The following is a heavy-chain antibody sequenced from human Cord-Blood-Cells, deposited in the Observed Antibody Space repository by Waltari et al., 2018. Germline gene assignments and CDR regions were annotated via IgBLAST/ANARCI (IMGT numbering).Heavy chain of an antibody. CDR1: GYTFTGYY. CDR3: ARTLGNYDAFDI. V-gene: IGHV1-2*02. Sequence: QVQLVQSGAEVKKPGASVKVSCKASGYTFTGYYMHWVRQAPGQGLEWMGWINPNSGGTNDAQKFQGRVTMTRDTSISTAYMELSRLRSDDTAVYYGARTLGNYDAFDIWGQGTMVTVSS. CDR2: INPNSGGT. D-gene: IGHD1-7*01. J-gene: IGHJ3*02.